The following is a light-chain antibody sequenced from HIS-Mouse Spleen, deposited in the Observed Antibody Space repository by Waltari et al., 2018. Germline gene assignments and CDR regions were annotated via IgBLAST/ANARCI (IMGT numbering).Light chain of an antibody. V-gene: IGLV3-10*01. CDR2: EDS. Sequence: SYELTQPPSVSVSPGQTARITRSGDALPKKYAYWYQQKSGQAPVLVIYEDSKPPSGIPERFSGSSSGTMATLTISGAQVEDEADYYCYSTDSSGNHRVFGGGTKLTVL. CDR3: YSTDSSGNHRV. CDR1: ALPKKY. J-gene: IGLJ2*01.